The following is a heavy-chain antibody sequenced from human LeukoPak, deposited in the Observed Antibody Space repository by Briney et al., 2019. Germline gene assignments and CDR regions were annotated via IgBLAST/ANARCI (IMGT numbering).Heavy chain of an antibody. CDR2: VSSNGGST. Sequence: GGSLRLSCSASGFTFSSYAMHWVRQAPGKGLEYVSAVSSNGGSTYYADSVKGRFTISRDNSKNTLYLQMSSLRAEDTAVYYCVKPTTGTTYYFDYWGQGTLVTVSS. D-gene: IGHD1-1*01. CDR3: VKPTTGTTYYFDY. CDR1: GFTFSSYA. J-gene: IGHJ4*02. V-gene: IGHV3-64D*09.